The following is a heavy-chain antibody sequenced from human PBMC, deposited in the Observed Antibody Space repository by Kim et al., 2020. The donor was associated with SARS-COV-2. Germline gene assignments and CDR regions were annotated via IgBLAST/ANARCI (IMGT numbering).Heavy chain of an antibody. V-gene: IGHV4-59*01. CDR2: IYYSGST. D-gene: IGHD5-12*01. J-gene: IGHJ6*01. Sequence: SETLSLTCTVSGGSISSYYWSWIRQPPGKGLEWIGNIYYSGSTNYNPSLKSRVTISVDTSKNQLSLKLNSVTAADTVVYYCARGGGYDYSENYYYYGMDV. CDR1: GGSISSYY. CDR3: ARGGGYDYSENYYYYGMDV.